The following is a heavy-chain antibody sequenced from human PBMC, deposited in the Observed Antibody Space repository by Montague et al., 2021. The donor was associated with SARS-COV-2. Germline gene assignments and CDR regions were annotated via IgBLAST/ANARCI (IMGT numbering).Heavy chain of an antibody. CDR2: ICYSGST. CDR1: GGPISSSIYY. CDR3: ARAFVAAAGTTSFDY. V-gene: IGHV4-39*01. D-gene: IGHD6-13*01. Sequence: SETLSLTCTVSGGPISSSIYYWGWIREPPGKGLVWIGSICYSGSTYYNPSLQSRVSISVDTSKNQFSLKLSSVTAADTAVYYCARAFVAAAGTTSFDYWGQGTLVTVSS. J-gene: IGHJ4*02.